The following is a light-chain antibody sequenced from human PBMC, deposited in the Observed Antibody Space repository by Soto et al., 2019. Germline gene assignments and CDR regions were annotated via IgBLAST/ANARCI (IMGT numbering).Light chain of an antibody. J-gene: IGKJ3*01. V-gene: IGKV3D-15*01. CDR3: QQYNKWPPFT. CDR2: GAS. CDR1: QSVSSN. Sequence: EIVMTQSPSTLSVSPGERATVSCRASQSVSSNLAWYQQKPGQAPRLLIYGASTRATGVPARFSGSGSGTEFTLTISSLQSEDFAVYYCQQYNKWPPFTFGPGTKVHIK.